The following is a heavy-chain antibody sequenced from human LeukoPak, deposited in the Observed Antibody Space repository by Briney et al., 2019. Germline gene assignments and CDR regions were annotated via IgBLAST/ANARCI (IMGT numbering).Heavy chain of an antibody. Sequence: GGSLRLSCTASGFTFRSYEMNWVRQAPGKGLEWVSYIGSRGSAIYYTDSVKGRFTISRDNARNSLCLQMNSLRAEDTAVYYCARVGYNWSYVGDIWGQGPMVSVSS. CDR3: ARVGYNWSYVGDI. CDR1: GFTFRSYE. V-gene: IGHV3-48*03. CDR2: IGSRGSAI. J-gene: IGHJ3*02. D-gene: IGHD1-7*01.